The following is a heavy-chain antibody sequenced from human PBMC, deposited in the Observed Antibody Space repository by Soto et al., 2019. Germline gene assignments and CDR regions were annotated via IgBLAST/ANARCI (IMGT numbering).Heavy chain of an antibody. CDR1: GFTFSNYA. J-gene: IGHJ6*03. V-gene: IGHV3-23*01. D-gene: IGHD3-10*01. Sequence: EVQLLESGGGLVQPGGSLRLSCAASGFTFSNYAVSWVRQAPWKGLEWVSAISGSGSTSYYAGSVKGRFIISWDNSKNTLYLQVTSLTADDTAVYYCAKDGFGERGAAYYYYYMDVCGKGTTVTVS. CDR2: ISGSGSTS. CDR3: AKDGFGERGAAYYYYYMDV.